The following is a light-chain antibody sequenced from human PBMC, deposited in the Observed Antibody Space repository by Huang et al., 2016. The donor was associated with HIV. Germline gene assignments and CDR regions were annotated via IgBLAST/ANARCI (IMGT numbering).Light chain of an antibody. J-gene: IGKJ3*01. CDR2: DAS. V-gene: IGKV3-15*01. CDR3: QQYDNWPPFT. Sequence: EIVMTQSPGTLSVSPGERATLSCRASQSVRSILAWYQQKPGQTPRLLIYDASTRATGVPARYSCSGSGTQFTLSISSLQSEDFAVYYCQQYDNWPPFTFGPGTKVDI. CDR1: QSVRSI.